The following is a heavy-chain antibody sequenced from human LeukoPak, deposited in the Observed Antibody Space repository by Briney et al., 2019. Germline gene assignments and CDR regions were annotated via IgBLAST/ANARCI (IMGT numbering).Heavy chain of an antibody. D-gene: IGHD1-26*01. V-gene: IGHV4-61*02. Sequence: PSQTLSLTCTVSGGSISSGTYYWTWIRQPAGKGLEWIGRVSSSGTTNYNPYNPSLKSRVTISVDTSKNQFSLELSSVTATDTAVYFCATNRAGTYDRPFDIWGQGTMVTVSS. J-gene: IGHJ3*02. CDR3: ATNRAGTYDRPFDI. CDR1: GGSISSGTYY. CDR2: VSSSGTT.